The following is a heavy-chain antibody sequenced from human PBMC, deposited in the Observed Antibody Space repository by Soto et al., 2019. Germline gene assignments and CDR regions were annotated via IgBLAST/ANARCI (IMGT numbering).Heavy chain of an antibody. CDR2: ILYDGSNN. CDR3: AREVDTAMAPYYYYYYGMDV. D-gene: IGHD5-18*01. Sequence: SLRLSCAASGFTFSSYAMHWVRQAPGKGLEWVAVILYDGSNNYYADSVKGRFTISRDNSKNTLYFQMNSLRAEDTAVYYCAREVDTAMAPYYYYYYGMDVWGQGTTVTVSS. CDR1: GFTFSSYA. J-gene: IGHJ6*02. V-gene: IGHV3-30*14.